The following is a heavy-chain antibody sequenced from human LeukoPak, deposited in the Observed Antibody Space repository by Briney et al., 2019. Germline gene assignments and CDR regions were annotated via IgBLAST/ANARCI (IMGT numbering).Heavy chain of an antibody. CDR3: ARDLVGVVVPAAIGWFDP. D-gene: IGHD2-2*02. V-gene: IGHV3-30-3*01. Sequence: GRSLRLSCAASGFTFSSYTMHWVRQAPGKGLEGVAVISYDGSNKYYADSAKGRFTISRDNSKHTLYLQMNSLRAEDTAVYYCARDLVGVVVPAAIGWFDPWGQGTLVTVSS. J-gene: IGHJ5*02. CDR1: GFTFSSYT. CDR2: ISYDGSNK.